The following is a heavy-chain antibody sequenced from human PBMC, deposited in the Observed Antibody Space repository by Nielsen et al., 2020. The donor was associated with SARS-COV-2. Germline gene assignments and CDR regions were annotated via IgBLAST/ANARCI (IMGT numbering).Heavy chain of an antibody. CDR3: ARRWAGISYYYYGMDV. D-gene: IGHD5-24*01. J-gene: IGHJ6*02. CDR1: GGSISSSSYY. CDR2: IYYSGST. Sequence: SETLSLTCTVSGGSISSSSYYWGWIHQPPGKGLEWIGSIYYSGSTNYNPSLKSRVTISVDTSKNQFSLKLSSVTAADTAVYYCARRWAGISYYYYGMDVWGQGTTVTVSS. V-gene: IGHV4-39*07.